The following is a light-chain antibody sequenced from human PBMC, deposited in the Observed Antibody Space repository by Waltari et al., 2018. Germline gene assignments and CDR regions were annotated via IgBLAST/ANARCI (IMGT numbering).Light chain of an antibody. J-gene: IGLJ2*01. Sequence: QSALTQPRSVSGSPGQSVTISCTGTSSDIGANYAFVSWYQQHPGKAPKPVIYDVSLRPLVVPCRFSGSKSGNTASLTISGLQSEDEAEYYCCSYAGSHVLLGGGTKLTVL. CDR3: CSYAGSHVL. CDR1: SSDIGANYAF. V-gene: IGLV2-11*01. CDR2: DVS.